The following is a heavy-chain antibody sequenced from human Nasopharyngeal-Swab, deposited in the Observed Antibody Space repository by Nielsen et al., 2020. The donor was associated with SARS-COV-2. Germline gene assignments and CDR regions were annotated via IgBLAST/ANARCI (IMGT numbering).Heavy chain of an antibody. Sequence: SETLSLTCVVSGASISSRNNYWGWIRQSPGKGLEWIGTIFSSGSTYNPSLKSRVTMSVDTSKNQFSLKLTSVPAADTAVYYCARDESGDYLGLPFDHWGRGTLVTVSS. D-gene: IGHD4-17*01. CDR1: GASISSRNNY. J-gene: IGHJ4*02. CDR3: ARDESGDYLGLPFDH. V-gene: IGHV4-39*07. CDR2: IFSSGST.